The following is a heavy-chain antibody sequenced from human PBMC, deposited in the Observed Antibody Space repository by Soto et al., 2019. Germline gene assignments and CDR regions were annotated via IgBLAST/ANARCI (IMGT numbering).Heavy chain of an antibody. J-gene: IGHJ4*02. CDR2: IYLDDDE. CDR3: AQMRARGNYPYVDY. V-gene: IGHV2-5*02. Sequence: QITLKESGPTLVKPTQTLTLTCTFSGFSLSNSGVAVGWIRHPPGKALEWLALIYLDDDERYSPSLQSRLTITKDTSKNQAVLTMTYMDPVDTATYSCAQMRARGNYPYVDYWGQGILVTVAS. D-gene: IGHD1-7*01. CDR1: GFSLSNSGVA.